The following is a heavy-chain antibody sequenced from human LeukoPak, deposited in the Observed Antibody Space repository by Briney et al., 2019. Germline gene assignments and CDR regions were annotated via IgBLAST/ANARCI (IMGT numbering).Heavy chain of an antibody. J-gene: IGHJ5*02. D-gene: IGHD3-16*01. Sequence: SETLSLTCAVYGGSFSGYYWSWIRQPPGKGLEWIGYIYYSGSTNYNPSLKSRVTISVDTSKNQFSLKLSSVTAADTAVYYCARGFILFASNWFDPWGQGTLVTGSS. CDR3: ARGFILFASNWFDP. CDR1: GGSFSGYY. CDR2: IYYSGST. V-gene: IGHV4-59*01.